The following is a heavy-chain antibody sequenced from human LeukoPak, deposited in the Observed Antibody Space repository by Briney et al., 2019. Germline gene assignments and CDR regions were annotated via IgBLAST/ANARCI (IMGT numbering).Heavy chain of an antibody. CDR3: ARDATYSSGWYGGRYFDY. D-gene: IGHD6-19*01. J-gene: IGHJ4*02. CDR1: GFTVSNNY. V-gene: IGHV3-53*01. CDR2: IYSGGTT. Sequence: GGSLRLSCAASGFTVSNNYITWVRQAPGEGLEWVSLIYSGGTTYYADSVKGRFTISRDNSKNTLYLQMDSLRAEDTDMYYCARDATYSSGWYGGRYFDYWGQGTLVTVSS.